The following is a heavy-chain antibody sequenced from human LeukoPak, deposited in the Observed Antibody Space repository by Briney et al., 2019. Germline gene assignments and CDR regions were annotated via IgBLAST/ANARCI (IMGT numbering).Heavy chain of an antibody. CDR1: GFTFSSYG. CDR3: ARDPHTQQLGDFFDC. J-gene: IGHJ4*02. D-gene: IGHD6-13*01. Sequence: GGSLRLSCAASGFTFSSYGMHWVRQAPGKGLEWVAVIWYDGSNKYYADSVKGRFTISRDNSKNTLYLQMNSLRAEDTAVYYCARDPHTQQLGDFFDCWGQGTLVTVSS. CDR2: IWYDGSNK. V-gene: IGHV3-33*01.